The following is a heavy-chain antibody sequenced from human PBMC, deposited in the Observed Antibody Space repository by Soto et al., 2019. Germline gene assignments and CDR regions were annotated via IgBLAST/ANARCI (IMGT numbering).Heavy chain of an antibody. CDR1: GGSISSSSYY. CDR2: IYYSGST. Sequence: LSLTCTVSGGSISSSSYYWGWIRQPPGKGLEWIGSIYYSGSTYYNPSLKSRVTISVDTSKNQFSLKLSSVTAADTAVYYCASRLTFGGVIVIGAFDIWGQGTMVTVSS. CDR3: ASRLTFGGVIVIGAFDI. D-gene: IGHD3-16*02. V-gene: IGHV4-39*01. J-gene: IGHJ3*02.